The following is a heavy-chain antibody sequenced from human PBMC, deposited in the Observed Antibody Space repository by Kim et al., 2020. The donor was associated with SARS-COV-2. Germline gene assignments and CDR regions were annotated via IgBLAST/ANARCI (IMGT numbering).Heavy chain of an antibody. D-gene: IGHD2-15*01. CDR2: IYYSGST. V-gene: IGHV4-59*01. CDR3: ARAECSGSCYFGNWFDP. Sequence: SETLSLTCTVSGGSISSYYWSWIRQPPGKGLEWIGYIYYSGSTNYNPSLKSRVTISVDTSKNQFSLKLSSVTAADTAVYYCARAECSGSCYFGNWFDPWGQGTLVTVSS. CDR1: GGSISSYY. J-gene: IGHJ5*02.